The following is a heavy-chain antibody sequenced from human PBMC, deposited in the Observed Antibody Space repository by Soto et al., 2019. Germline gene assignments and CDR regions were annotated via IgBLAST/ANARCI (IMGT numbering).Heavy chain of an antibody. V-gene: IGHV3-9*01. CDR1: GFTFDDYA. D-gene: IGHD5-18*01. Sequence: GGSLRLSCAASGFTFDDYAMHWVRQAPGKGLEWVSGISWNSGSIGYADSVKGRFTISRDNAKNSLYLQMNSLRAEDTALYYCAKLSSRMDTAMAFDYWGQGTLVTVSS. CDR3: AKLSSRMDTAMAFDY. CDR2: ISWNSGSI. J-gene: IGHJ4*02.